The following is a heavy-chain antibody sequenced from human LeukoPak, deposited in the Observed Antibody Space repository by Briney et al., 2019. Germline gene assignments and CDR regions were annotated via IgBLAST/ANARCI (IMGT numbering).Heavy chain of an antibody. Sequence: ASVKVSCKASGYTFTGYYMHWVRQAPGQGLEWMGWINPNSGGTNYAQKFQGRVTMTRDMSISSAYMELSRLRSDDTAVYYCAREKVYYDSSGPGYWGQGTLVTVSS. CDR2: INPNSGGT. J-gene: IGHJ4*02. CDR3: AREKVYYDSSGPGY. D-gene: IGHD3-22*01. CDR1: GYTFTGYY. V-gene: IGHV1-2*02.